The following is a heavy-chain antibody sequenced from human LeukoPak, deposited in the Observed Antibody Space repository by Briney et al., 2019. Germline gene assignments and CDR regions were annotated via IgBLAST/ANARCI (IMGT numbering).Heavy chain of an antibody. CDR3: ASVPQRGVVVISYFDY. J-gene: IGHJ4*02. CDR2: IKQDGSEK. CDR1: GFTFSSYW. Sequence: GGSLRLSCAASGFTFSSYWMSWVRQAPGKGLEWVANIKQDGSEKYYVDSVKGRFTISRDNAKNSLYLQMNSLRAEDTAVYYCASVPQRGVVVISYFDYWGQGTLVTVSS. V-gene: IGHV3-7*01. D-gene: IGHD3-22*01.